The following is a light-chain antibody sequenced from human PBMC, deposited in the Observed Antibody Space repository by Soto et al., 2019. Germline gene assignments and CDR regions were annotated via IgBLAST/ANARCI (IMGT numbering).Light chain of an antibody. CDR1: QSIDRK. J-gene: IGKJ1*01. V-gene: IGKV3-15*01. CDR2: GAS. Sequence: EILLTQSPATLSVSPGERATLSCRASQSIDRKLAWYQQRPGQAPRLLIYGASTRATGIPARFSGSGSGTEFTLTISGLQSEDFGVFYCQQYHSWRTFGQGTNVEIK. CDR3: QQYHSWRT.